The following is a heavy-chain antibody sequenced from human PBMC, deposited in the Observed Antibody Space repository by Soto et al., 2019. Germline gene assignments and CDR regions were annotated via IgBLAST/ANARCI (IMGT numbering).Heavy chain of an antibody. D-gene: IGHD1-26*01. CDR3: ARGGSYYAH. V-gene: IGHV1-2*02. CDR1: GNTHTIYF. Sequence: QVQLVQSGAEMKQPGASVRVSCKASGNTHTIYFIHWLRQAPGQGLEWMGWINSVSGGTNFAHKFQGRVTMTRDTSTTTAFMELSGLTSDDTAVYYWARGGSYYAHWGQGTLVTVSS. J-gene: IGHJ4*02. CDR2: INSVSGGT.